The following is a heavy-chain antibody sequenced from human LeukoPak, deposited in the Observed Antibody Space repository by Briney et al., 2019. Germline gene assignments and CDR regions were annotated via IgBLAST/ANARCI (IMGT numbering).Heavy chain of an antibody. V-gene: IGHV1-3*03. CDR2: INAGNGNT. J-gene: IGHJ4*02. CDR1: GYTFTSYA. Sequence: ASVKVSCKASGYTFTSYAMHWVRQAPGQRLEWMGWINAGNGNTKYSQEFQGRVTITRDTSASTAYMELSSLRSEDMAVYYCARGLWRSPNFDYWGQGTLVTVSS. D-gene: IGHD1-1*01. CDR3: ARGLWRSPNFDY.